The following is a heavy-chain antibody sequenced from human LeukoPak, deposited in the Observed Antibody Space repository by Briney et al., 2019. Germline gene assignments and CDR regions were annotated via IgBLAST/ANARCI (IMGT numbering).Heavy chain of an antibody. J-gene: IGHJ6*02. V-gene: IGHV3-7*01. D-gene: IGHD2-2*01. Sequence: GGSLRLSCAASGFTFSSYAMSWVRQAPGKGLEWVANIKQDGSEKYYVDSVKGRFTISRDNAKNSLYLQMNSLRAEDTAVYYCARDSSSTGYGMDVWGQGTTVTVSS. CDR3: ARDSSSTGYGMDV. CDR2: IKQDGSEK. CDR1: GFTFSSYA.